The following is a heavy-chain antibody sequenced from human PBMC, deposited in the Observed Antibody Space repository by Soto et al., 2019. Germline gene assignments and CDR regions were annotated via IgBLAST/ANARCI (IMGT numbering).Heavy chain of an antibody. CDR3: ARVYSGYDLWWFDP. CDR1: GFTFSSYS. CDR2: ISSSSSTI. Sequence: EVQLVESGGGLVQPGGSLRLSCAASGFTFSSYSMNWVRQAPGKGLEWVSYISSSSSTIYYADSVKGRFTISRDNAKNSLYLQMNSLRAEDTAVYYCARVYSGYDLWWFDPWGQGTLVTVSS. J-gene: IGHJ5*02. V-gene: IGHV3-48*01. D-gene: IGHD5-12*01.